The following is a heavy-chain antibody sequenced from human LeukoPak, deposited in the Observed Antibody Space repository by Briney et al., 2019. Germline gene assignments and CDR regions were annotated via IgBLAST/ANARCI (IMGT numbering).Heavy chain of an antibody. V-gene: IGHV4-34*01. Sequence: PSETLSLTCAVYGGSFSGYYWSWLRQPPGKGLEWLGEINHSGSTNYNPSLKSRVTISVDTSKNQFSLKLSSVTAADTAVYYCARSVYFAAKGVFDYWGQGTLVTVSS. CDR1: GGSFSGYY. J-gene: IGHJ4*02. D-gene: IGHD4/OR15-4a*01. CDR2: INHSGST. CDR3: ARSVYFAAKGVFDY.